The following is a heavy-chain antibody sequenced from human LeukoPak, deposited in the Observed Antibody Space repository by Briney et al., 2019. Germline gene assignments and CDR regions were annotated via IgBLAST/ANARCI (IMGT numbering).Heavy chain of an antibody. CDR2: INSDGSST. CDR3: ARGPISYGSGSFTSVYYMDV. D-gene: IGHD3-10*01. V-gene: IGHV3-74*01. CDR1: GFTFSSYW. Sequence: GGSLRLSCAASGFTFSSYWMHWVRQAPGKGLVWVSRINSDGSSTSYADSVKGRFTISRDNAKNTLYLQMNSLRAEDTAVYYCARGPISYGSGSFTSVYYMDVWGKGTTVTVSS. J-gene: IGHJ6*03.